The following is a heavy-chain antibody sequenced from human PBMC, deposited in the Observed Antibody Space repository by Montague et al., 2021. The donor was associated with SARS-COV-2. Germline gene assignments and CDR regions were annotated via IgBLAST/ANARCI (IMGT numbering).Heavy chain of an antibody. CDR3: ARHHPGGGVGP. CDR1: GGSISSYY. D-gene: IGHD2-8*02. CDR2: IHYSGST. V-gene: IGHV4-59*08. Sequence: SETLSLTCTVSGGSISSYYWSWIRQPPGKGLEWIGDIHYSGSTNYNPSLKSRVTISVDTSKNQFSLKLSSVTAADTAVYYCARHHPGGGVGPWGQGTLVTVSS. J-gene: IGHJ5*02.